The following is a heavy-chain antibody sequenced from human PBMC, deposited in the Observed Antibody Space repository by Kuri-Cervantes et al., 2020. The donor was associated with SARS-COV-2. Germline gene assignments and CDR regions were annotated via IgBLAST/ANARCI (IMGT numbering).Heavy chain of an antibody. J-gene: IGHJ4*02. Sequence: SVKVSCKASGGTFSSYAISWVRQAPGQGLEWMGRIIPIFGTANYAQKFQGRVTITADESTSTAYMELSSLRSGDTAVYYCAREAGCSTYVSQSYYFDYWGQGTLVTVSS. V-gene: IGHV1-69*13. D-gene: IGHD1-1*01. CDR2: IIPIFGTA. CDR3: AREAGCSTYVSQSYYFDY. CDR1: GGTFSSYA.